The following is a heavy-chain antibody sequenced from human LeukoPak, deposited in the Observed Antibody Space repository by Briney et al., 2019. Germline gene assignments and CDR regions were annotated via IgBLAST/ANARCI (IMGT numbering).Heavy chain of an antibody. J-gene: IGHJ4*02. CDR3: ARHVTTVTFFDF. D-gene: IGHD4-11*01. V-gene: IGHV4-30-4*01. CDR2: IYNSGST. CDR1: GGSVSSGDYY. Sequence: SQTLSLTCTVSGGSVSSGDYYWSWIRQPPGKGLEWIGYIYNSGSTYYDPSLKSRLTISEDTSKNQFSLKLSSVTAADTAVYFCARHVTTVTFFDFWGQGTLVTVSS.